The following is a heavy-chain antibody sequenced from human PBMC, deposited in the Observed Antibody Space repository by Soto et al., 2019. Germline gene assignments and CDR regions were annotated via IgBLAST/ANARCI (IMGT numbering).Heavy chain of an antibody. CDR2: ISSSTSYV. CDR3: ARDPSEGRVGNWFES. Sequence: EVQLVESGGGLVKPGGSLRLSCAASGFTFSRYGMNWLRQAPGKGLEWVASISSSTSYVYYADSVKGRFSTSRDNAKNILYLEMYALRAEDTAFYYCARDPSEGRVGNWFESWGQGTLGTVSS. V-gene: IGHV3-21*06. J-gene: IGHJ5*01. CDR1: GFTFSRYG. D-gene: IGHD2-2*01.